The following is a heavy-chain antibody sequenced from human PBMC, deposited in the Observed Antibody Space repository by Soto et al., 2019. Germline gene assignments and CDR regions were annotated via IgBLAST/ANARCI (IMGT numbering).Heavy chain of an antibody. CDR2: ISGSSTYI. J-gene: IGHJ5*02. CDR3: ARGELPPGTSFNSWFDP. V-gene: IGHV3-21*01. CDR1: GFTFSNYK. Sequence: GGSLRLSCVGSGFTFSNYKMNWVRQAPGQGLEWVSSISGSSTYIYYADSVRGRFTISRDNAKNSVHLQMNSLRVEDTAVYFCARGELPPGTSFNSWFDPWGQGTLVTVSS. D-gene: IGHD3-10*01.